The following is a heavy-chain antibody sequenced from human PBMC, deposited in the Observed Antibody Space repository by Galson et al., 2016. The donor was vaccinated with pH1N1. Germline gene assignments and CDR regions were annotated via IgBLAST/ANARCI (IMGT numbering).Heavy chain of an antibody. CDR2: IVAIFNTP. Sequence: SVKVSCKASGVIFNSYAINWVRQAPGQGLEWMGGIVAIFNTPNYAQDFQGRVTITADKPTTTVYLELSGLTSEDTAVYYCARARNYYGNEAFDFWGQGTMVIVSS. D-gene: IGHD3-22*01. CDR3: ARARNYYGNEAFDF. J-gene: IGHJ3*01. CDR1: GVIFNSYA. V-gene: IGHV1-69*06.